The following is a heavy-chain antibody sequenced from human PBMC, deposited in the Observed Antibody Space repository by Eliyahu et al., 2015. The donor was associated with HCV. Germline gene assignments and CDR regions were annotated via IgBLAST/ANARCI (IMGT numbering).Heavy chain of an antibody. CDR3: ARGVIGLPHEARLLRYFDV. V-gene: IGHV2-70*15. J-gene: IGHJ2*01. CDR2: LDWDDDE. Sequence: QVTLRESGPALVKPTQTLTLTCTVSGFSLTSSGXCVSWIRQPPGKALEWLARLDWDDDEYHSTSLTTRLTISKDTSKNQVILTMTNMDPVDTATYYCARGVIGLPHEARLLRYFDVWGRGTRVTVSS. CDR1: GFSLTSSGXC. D-gene: IGHD3-16*02.